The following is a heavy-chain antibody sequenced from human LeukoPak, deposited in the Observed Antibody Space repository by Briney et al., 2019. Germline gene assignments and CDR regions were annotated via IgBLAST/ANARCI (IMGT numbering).Heavy chain of an antibody. D-gene: IGHD3-10*01. CDR3: ARSTNHDASGSYYFDS. Sequence: PSETLSLTCTVSGGSIRSGDYYWGWIRQPPGKGLEWIGYTASPYHNPSLKSRVTISIDTSKNQISLKLDSVTASDTAVYYCARSTNHDASGSYYFDSWGQGILVTVTS. V-gene: IGHV4-30-4*01. J-gene: IGHJ4*02. CDR1: GGSIRSGDYY. CDR2: YTASP.